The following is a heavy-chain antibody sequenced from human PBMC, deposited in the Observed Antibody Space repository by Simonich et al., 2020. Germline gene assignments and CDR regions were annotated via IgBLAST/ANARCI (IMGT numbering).Heavy chain of an antibody. J-gene: IGHJ5*02. CDR1: GYTFTGYY. CDR3: AREEANGYSSSWNWFDP. V-gene: IGHV1-2*02. Sequence: QVQLVQSGAAVTKPGASVKVSCKASGYTFTGYYMHWVRQAPGQGREWNGWMNPNSGGKNNAQKCQGRVTMTRDTSISTAYMELSRLRSDDTAGYYCAREEANGYSSSWNWFDPWGQGTLVTVSS. D-gene: IGHD6-13*01. CDR2: MNPNSGGK.